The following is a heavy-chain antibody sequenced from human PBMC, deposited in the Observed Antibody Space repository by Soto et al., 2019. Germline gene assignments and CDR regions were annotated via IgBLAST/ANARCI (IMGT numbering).Heavy chain of an antibody. CDR2: ISYDGSNK. J-gene: IGHJ4*02. Sequence: PGGSLRLSCAASGFTFSSYGMHWVRQAPGKGLEWVAVISYDGSNKYYADSVKGRFTISRDNSKNTLYLQMNSLRAEDTAVYYCAKASYDSSGYYSHTSGLYWGQGTLVTVSS. CDR3: AKASYDSSGYYSHTSGLY. CDR1: GFTFSSYG. V-gene: IGHV3-30*18. D-gene: IGHD3-22*01.